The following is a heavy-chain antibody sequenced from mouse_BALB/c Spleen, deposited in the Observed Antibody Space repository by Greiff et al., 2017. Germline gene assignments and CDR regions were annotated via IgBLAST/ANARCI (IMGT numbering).Heavy chain of an antibody. D-gene: IGHD1-1*01. CDR1: GFTFSSFG. CDR3: ARSGITTYFDY. V-gene: IGHV5-17*02. CDR2: ISSGSSTI. Sequence: EVMLVESGGGLVQPGGSRKLSCAASGFTFSSFGMHWVRQAPEKGLEWVAYISSGSSTIYYADTVKGRFTISRDNPKNTLFLQMTSLRSEDTAMYYCARSGITTYFDYWGQGTTLTVSS. J-gene: IGHJ2*01.